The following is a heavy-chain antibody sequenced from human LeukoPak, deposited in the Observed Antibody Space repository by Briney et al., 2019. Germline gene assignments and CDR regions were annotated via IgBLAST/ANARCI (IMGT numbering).Heavy chain of an antibody. J-gene: IGHJ4*02. CDR2: INHSGST. V-gene: IGHV4-34*01. CDR3: ARGALASRDIDY. CDR1: GGSFSGYY. Sequence: SETLSLTCAVYGGSFSGYYWSWIRQPPGKGLEWIGEINHSGSTNYNPSLTSRVTISVDTSKNQFSLKLSSVTAADTAVYYCARGALASRDIDYWGQGTLVTVSS. D-gene: IGHD3-9*01.